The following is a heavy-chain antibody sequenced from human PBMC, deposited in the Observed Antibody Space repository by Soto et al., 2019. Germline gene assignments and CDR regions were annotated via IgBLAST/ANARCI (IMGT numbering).Heavy chain of an antibody. CDR2: IYHSGST. V-gene: IGHV4-30-2*01. D-gene: IGHD3-22*01. Sequence: QLQLQESGSGLVKPSQTLSLTCAVSGGSISSGGYSWSWIRQPPGKGLEWIGYIYHSGSTYYNPSLKSRVTISVDRSKNQFSLKLSSVTAADTAVYYCARVPPDYYDSSGRGSVLFDYWGQGTLVTVSS. CDR3: ARVPPDYYDSSGRGSVLFDY. J-gene: IGHJ4*02. CDR1: GGSISSGGYS.